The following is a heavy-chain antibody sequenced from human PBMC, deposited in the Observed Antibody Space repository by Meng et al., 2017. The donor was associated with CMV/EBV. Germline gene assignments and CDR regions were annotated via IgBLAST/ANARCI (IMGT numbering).Heavy chain of an antibody. CDR3: AMSITIFGVVTHYYYYYGMDV. D-gene: IGHD3-3*01. CDR1: GGTFSSYA. Sequence: SVKVSCKASGGTFSSYAISWVRQAPGQGLEWMGGIIPILGIANYAQKFQGRVTITADKSTSTAYMELSSLRSEDTAVYYCAMSITIFGVVTHYYYYYGMDVWGQGTKVTVSS. J-gene: IGHJ6*02. CDR2: IIPILGIA. V-gene: IGHV1-69*10.